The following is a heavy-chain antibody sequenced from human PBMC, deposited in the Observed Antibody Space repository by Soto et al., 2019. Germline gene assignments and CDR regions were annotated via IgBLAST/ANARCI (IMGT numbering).Heavy chain of an antibody. J-gene: IGHJ4*02. CDR3: ATGLYSDY. CDR1: GFTFSSYW. Sequence: EVQLVESGGGLVQPGGSLRLSCAASGFTFSSYWMHWVRQAPGKGRVWVSRINSDGSSTRYADSVKGRFTISRDNAKNTLDLQMNSRRAEDMAVYYCATGLYSDYWGQGTLFTVSS. V-gene: IGHV3-74*01. CDR2: INSDGSST. D-gene: IGHD2-8*01.